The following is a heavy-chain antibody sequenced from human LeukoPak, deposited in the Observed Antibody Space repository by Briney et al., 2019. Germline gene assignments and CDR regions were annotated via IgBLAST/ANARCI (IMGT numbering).Heavy chain of an antibody. CDR1: GGSISSHY. J-gene: IGHJ6*03. V-gene: IGHV4-59*11. Sequence: SETLSLTCTVSGGSISSHYWGWIRQPPGKGLEWIGYIYYTGSTNYNPSLKSRVTISVDTSKNQFSLKLSSVTAADTAVYYCARAPLGYCSSTSCSRYYYMDVWGKGTTVTVSS. CDR2: IYYTGST. CDR3: ARAPLGYCSSTSCSRYYYMDV. D-gene: IGHD2-2*01.